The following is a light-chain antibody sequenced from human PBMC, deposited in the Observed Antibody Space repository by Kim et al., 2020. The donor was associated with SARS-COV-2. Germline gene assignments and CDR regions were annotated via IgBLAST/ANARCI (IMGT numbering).Light chain of an antibody. CDR3: QVWDSSSDHPV. V-gene: IGLV3-21*04. J-gene: IGLJ3*02. CDR2: YNS. Sequence: SYELTQPPSVSVAPGKTARITCGGNNIGSKSVHWYQQKPGQAPVLVIYYNSDGPSGIPERFSGSNSGNTATLTISRVEAGDEADYYCQVWDSSSDHPVFGGGTQLTVL. CDR1: NIGSKS.